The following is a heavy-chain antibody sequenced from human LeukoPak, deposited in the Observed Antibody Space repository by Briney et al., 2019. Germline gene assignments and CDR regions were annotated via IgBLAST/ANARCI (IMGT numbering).Heavy chain of an antibody. D-gene: IGHD1-1*01. V-gene: IGHV3-30-3*01. CDR3: AREDGTTSFSSYHYYGMDV. CDR2: ISYDGSNK. CDR1: GFTFSSYA. J-gene: IGHJ6*02. Sequence: GGSLRLSCAASGFTFSSYAMHWVRQAPGKGLEWVAVISYDGSNKYYADSVKGRFTISRDNSKNTLYLQMNSLRAEDTAVYYCAREDGTTSFSSYHYYGMDVWGQGTTVTVSS.